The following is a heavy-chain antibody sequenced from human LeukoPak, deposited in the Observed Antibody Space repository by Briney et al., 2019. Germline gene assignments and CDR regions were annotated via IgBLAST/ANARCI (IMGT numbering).Heavy chain of an antibody. CDR3: ARGWGSYSISY. CDR1: GFTFDDYG. J-gene: IGHJ4*02. CDR2: INWNGGGT. V-gene: IGHV3-20*04. D-gene: IGHD1-26*01. Sequence: PGGSLRLSCAASGFTFDDYGMSWVRQAPGKGLEWVSGINWNGGGTGYADSVKGRFTISRDNAKNSLYLQMNSLRAEDTAVYYCARGWGSYSISYWGQGTLVTVSS.